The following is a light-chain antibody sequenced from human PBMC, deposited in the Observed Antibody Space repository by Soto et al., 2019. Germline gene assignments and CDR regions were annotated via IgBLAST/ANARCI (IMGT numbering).Light chain of an antibody. Sequence: QSALTQPPSMSGAPGQRVTISCTGSRSNIGAGYDVHWYQQHPGTAPKLLIFDNNNRPSGVPDRFSGSKSDTSASLAITGLQAEDEADYYCQSFDTSLSGFVVFGGGTKLTVL. CDR3: QSFDTSLSGFVV. V-gene: IGLV1-40*01. CDR1: RSNIGAGYD. J-gene: IGLJ2*01. CDR2: DNN.